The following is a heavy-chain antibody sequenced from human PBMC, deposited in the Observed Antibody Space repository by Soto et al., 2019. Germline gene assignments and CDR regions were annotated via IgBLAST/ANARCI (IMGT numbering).Heavy chain of an antibody. V-gene: IGHV4-31*03. D-gene: IGHD6-13*01. Sequence: PSETLSLTCTVSDGSITSAAYYWSWIRQHPGKGLEWIGYIYYNGNTYYNPSLKSRVTISVDTSKYQFSLKLTSLSAADTAVYYCARARLGQLALPWYFDLWGRGTLVTVSS. CDR3: ARARLGQLALPWYFDL. J-gene: IGHJ2*01. CDR2: IYYNGNT. CDR1: DGSITSAAYY.